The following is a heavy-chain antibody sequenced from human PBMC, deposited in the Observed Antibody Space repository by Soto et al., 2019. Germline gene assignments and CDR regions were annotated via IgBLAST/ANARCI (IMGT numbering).Heavy chain of an antibody. CDR2: IYYSGST. CDR1: GCSISSSSYF. D-gene: IGHD2-21*02. CDR3: ARHPSDFWFDP. V-gene: IGHV4-39*01. Sequence: PSDTLSLTFSVSGCSISSSSYFWCWILQPPGKGLEWIGSIYYSGSTYYNPSLKSRVTVSVDTSKNQFSLKLSSVTAADTAVYYCARHPSDFWFDPWGQGTLVTVSS. J-gene: IGHJ5*02.